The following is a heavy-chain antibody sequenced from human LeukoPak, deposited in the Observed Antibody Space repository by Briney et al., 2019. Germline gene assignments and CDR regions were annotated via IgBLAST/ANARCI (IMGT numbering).Heavy chain of an antibody. J-gene: IGHJ4*02. CDR1: GYTFTGYY. CDR3: AREDSFDY. CDR2: INPNSGGT. V-gene: IGHV1-2*02. Sequence: ASVKVSCKASGYTFTGYYMHWVRQAPGQGLEWMGWINPNSGGTSYAQKFQGRVTMTRDTSTSTVYMELSSLRSEDTAVYYCAREDSFDYWGQGTLVTVSS.